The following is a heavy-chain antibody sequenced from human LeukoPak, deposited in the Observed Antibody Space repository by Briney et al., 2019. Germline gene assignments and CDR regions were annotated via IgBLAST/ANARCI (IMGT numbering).Heavy chain of an antibody. Sequence: SETLSLTCAVSGYSISSAYYWGWMRQPPGMGLEWIVSIHHSGSTYFNPSLKSRVTISVDTSKNQFSLKLTSVTAADTAVYYCARDRVGATYAFDIWGQGTMVTVSS. J-gene: IGHJ3*02. D-gene: IGHD1-26*01. V-gene: IGHV4-38-2*02. CDR2: IHHSGST. CDR3: ARDRVGATYAFDI. CDR1: GYSISSAYY.